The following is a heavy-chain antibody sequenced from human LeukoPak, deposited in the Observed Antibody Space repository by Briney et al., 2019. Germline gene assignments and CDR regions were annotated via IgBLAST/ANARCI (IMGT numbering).Heavy chain of an antibody. Sequence: PSETLSLTCAAYGGSFSGYYWSWIRQPPGKGLEWIGEINHSGSTNYNPSLKSRVTISVDTSKNQFSLKLSSVTAADTAVYYCARADYGDYGGVDYWGQGTLVTVSS. D-gene: IGHD4-17*01. CDR2: INHSGST. CDR1: GGSFSGYY. CDR3: ARADYGDYGGVDY. V-gene: IGHV4-34*01. J-gene: IGHJ4*02.